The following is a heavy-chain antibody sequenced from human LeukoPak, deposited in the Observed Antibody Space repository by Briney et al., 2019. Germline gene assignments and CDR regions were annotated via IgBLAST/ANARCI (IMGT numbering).Heavy chain of an antibody. J-gene: IGHJ6*02. V-gene: IGHV4-34*01. Sequence: SETLSLTCAVYGGSFSGYYWSWTRQPPGKGLEWIGEINHSGSTNYNPSLKSRVTISVDTSKNQFSLKLSSVTAADTAVYYCARARSYGMDVWGQGTTVTVSS. CDR2: INHSGST. CDR3: ARARSYGMDV. CDR1: GGSFSGYY. D-gene: IGHD3-3*01.